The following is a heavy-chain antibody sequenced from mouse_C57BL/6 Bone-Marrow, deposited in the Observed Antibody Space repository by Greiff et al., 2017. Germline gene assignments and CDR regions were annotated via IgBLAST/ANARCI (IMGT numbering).Heavy chain of an antibody. J-gene: IGHJ2*01. CDR3: ATYYGSSPYFDY. V-gene: IGHV1-81*01. D-gene: IGHD1-1*01. Sequence: VQVVESGAELARPGASVKLSCKASGYTFTSYGISWVKQRTGQGLEWIGEIYPRSGNTYYNEKFKGKATLTADKSSSTAYMELRSLTSEDSAVYFCATYYGSSPYFDYWGQGTTLTVSS. CDR1: GYTFTSYG. CDR2: IYPRSGNT.